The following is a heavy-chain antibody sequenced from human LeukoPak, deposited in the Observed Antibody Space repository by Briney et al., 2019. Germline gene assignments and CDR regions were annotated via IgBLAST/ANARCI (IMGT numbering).Heavy chain of an antibody. D-gene: IGHD5-12*01. CDR1: GDFISSSNSY. CDR3: ARVSGYDWESFYDY. V-gene: IGHV4-39*07. J-gene: IGHJ4*02. Sequence: PSETLSLTCTVSGDFISSSNSYWGWIRQPPGKGLEWIGSIYYTGNTYYNASLKSRVSISVDMSKNQFSLRLTSVTAADTAVYYCARVSGYDWESFYDYWGQGTLVTVSS. CDR2: IYYTGNT.